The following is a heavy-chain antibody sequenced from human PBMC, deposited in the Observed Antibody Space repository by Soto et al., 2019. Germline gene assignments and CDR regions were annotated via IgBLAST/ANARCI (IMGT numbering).Heavy chain of an antibody. V-gene: IGHV1-69*12. CDR3: ASAYCSGGSCYPAGRTSFDY. D-gene: IGHD2-15*01. CDR1: GGTFSSYA. Sequence: QVQLVQSGAEVKKPGSSVKVSCKASGGTFSSYAISWVRQAPGQGLEWKGGIIPIFGTANYAQKFQGRVTITADESTSTAYMELSSLRSEDTAVYYCASAYCSGGSCYPAGRTSFDYWGQGTLVAVSS. CDR2: IIPIFGTA. J-gene: IGHJ4*02.